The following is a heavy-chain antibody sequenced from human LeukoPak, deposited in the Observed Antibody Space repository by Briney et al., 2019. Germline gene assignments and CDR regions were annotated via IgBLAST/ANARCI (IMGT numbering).Heavy chain of an antibody. Sequence: PSQTLSLTCVVSGDSVSSKNGAWNWIRQSPSRGLEWLGRTYYRSKWYNDYAESMEGRMTISQDTSKNQYSLHLNSVTPDDTAVYYCARDFGTTGWHTFDNWGQGTLVTVSS. V-gene: IGHV6-1*01. D-gene: IGHD6-19*01. CDR1: GDSVSSKNGA. CDR3: ARDFGTTGWHTFDN. J-gene: IGHJ4*02. CDR2: TYYRSKWYN.